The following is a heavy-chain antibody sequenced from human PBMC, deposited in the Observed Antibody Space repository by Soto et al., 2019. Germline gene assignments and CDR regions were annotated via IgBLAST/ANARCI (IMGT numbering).Heavy chain of an antibody. V-gene: IGHV1-18*01. D-gene: IGHD2-21*01. J-gene: IGHJ6*02. CDR1: GYTFTSYG. CDR3: ARYGVAPYSYCGMHV. Sequence: ASVKVSWKACGYTFTSYGISWVRHAPGQGLEWMGWISTYNGDTNYAQTFQGRVTMTTDTSTSTVHMEVRSLRSDDTAVYYCARYGVAPYSYCGMHVSYQATPVTVSS. CDR2: ISTYNGDT.